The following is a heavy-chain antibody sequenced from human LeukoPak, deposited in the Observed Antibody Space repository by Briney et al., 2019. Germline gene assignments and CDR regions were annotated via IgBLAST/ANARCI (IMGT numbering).Heavy chain of an antibody. CDR3: ARVELWPTAHFDY. V-gene: IGHV4-31*03. J-gene: IGHJ4*02. CDR1: GGSISSGAYY. CDR2: IYCSGST. D-gene: IGHD1-7*01. Sequence: SETLSLTCTVSGGSISSGAYYWSWIRQHPGKGLEWIGYIYCSGSTYYNPSLKSRVTISVDMSKNQFSLNLNSVIDADTAVYYCARVELWPTAHFDYWGQGTLVTVSS.